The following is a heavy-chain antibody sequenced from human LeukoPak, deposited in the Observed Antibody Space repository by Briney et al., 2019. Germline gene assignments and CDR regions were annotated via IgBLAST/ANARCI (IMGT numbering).Heavy chain of an antibody. CDR3: ATGPYSSGWDDY. CDR1: GFTFSSYA. D-gene: IGHD6-19*01. Sequence: GGSLRLSCAASGFTFSSYAMSWVRQAPGKGLEWVSAISGSGGSTYYADSVKVRFTISRDNSKNTLYLQMNSLRAEDTAVYYCATGPYSSGWDDYWGQGTLVTVSS. J-gene: IGHJ4*02. V-gene: IGHV3-23*01. CDR2: ISGSGGST.